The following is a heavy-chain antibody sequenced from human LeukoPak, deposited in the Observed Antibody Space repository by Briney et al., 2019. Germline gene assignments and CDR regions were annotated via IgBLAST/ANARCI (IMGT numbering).Heavy chain of an antibody. CDR1: GFTFSSYS. V-gene: IGHV3-21*01. D-gene: IGHD4-11*01. CDR2: ISSSSSYI. CDR3: ARDRDYSNTLDY. Sequence: GGSLRLSCAASGFTFSSYSMNWVRQAPGKGLEWASSISSSSSYIYYADSVKGRFTISRDNAKNSLYLQMNSLRAEDTAVYYCARDRDYSNTLDYWGQGTLVTVSS. J-gene: IGHJ4*02.